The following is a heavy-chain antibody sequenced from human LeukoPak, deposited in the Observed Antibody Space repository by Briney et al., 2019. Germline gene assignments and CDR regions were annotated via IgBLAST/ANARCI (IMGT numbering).Heavy chain of an antibody. CDR2: IYYSGST. J-gene: IGHJ4*02. Sequence: PSETLSLTCTVSGGSISSSSYYWGWIRQPPGKGLEWIGSIYYSGSTYYNPSLKRRVTISVDTSKNQFSLKLSSVTAADTAVYYCARAGGYDVGRFDYWGQGTLVTVSS. CDR3: ARAGGYDVGRFDY. V-gene: IGHV4-39*07. CDR1: GGSISSSSYY. D-gene: IGHD5-12*01.